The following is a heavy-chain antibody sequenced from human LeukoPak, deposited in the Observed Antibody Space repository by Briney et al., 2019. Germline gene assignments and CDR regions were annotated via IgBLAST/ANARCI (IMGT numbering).Heavy chain of an antibody. CDR3: ARDASGHDLPFDY. Sequence: PGRSLRLSCAASGFTFSLYEMNWVRQAPVKGLEWVSYISGGGETRYYADSVKGRFTTSRDNGKNSLYLQMNSLRAEDTAVYYCARDASGHDLPFDYWGQGTLVTVSS. J-gene: IGHJ4*02. CDR1: GFTFSLYE. V-gene: IGHV3-48*03. CDR2: ISGGGETR. D-gene: IGHD6-25*01.